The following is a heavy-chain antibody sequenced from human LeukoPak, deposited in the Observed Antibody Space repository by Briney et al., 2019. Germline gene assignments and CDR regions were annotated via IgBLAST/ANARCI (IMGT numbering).Heavy chain of an antibody. D-gene: IGHD5-18*01. CDR3: ASGTQLWHGGF. J-gene: IGHJ4*02. V-gene: IGHV3-66*02. Sequence: GGSLRLSCAASGFTVRSTYMSWVRQAPGKGLEWVSVYSGGTTYYADSVKGRLTISRDNSKNTLYLQMNSLRAEDTAVYYCASGTQLWHGGFWGQGTLVTVSS. CDR2: YSGGTT. CDR1: GFTVRSTY.